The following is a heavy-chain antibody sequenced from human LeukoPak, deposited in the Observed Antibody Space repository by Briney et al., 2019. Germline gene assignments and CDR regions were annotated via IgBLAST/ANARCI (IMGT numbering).Heavy chain of an antibody. CDR1: GFTFSSYA. D-gene: IGHD3-22*01. CDR2: ISGSGGST. J-gene: IGHJ5*02. V-gene: IGHV3-23*01. Sequence: GGSLRLSCAASGFTFSSYAMSWVRQAPGKGLEWVSAISGSGGSTYYADSVKGRFTISRDNSKNTLYLQMNSLRAEDTAVYYCATDNYYDSSGDPPPGSWFDPWGQGTLVTVSS. CDR3: ATDNYYDSSGDPPPGSWFDP.